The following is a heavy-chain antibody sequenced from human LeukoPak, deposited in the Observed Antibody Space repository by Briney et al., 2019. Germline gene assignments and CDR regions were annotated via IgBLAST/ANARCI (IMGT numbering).Heavy chain of an antibody. CDR1: GYTFTSYD. D-gene: IGHD3-10*01. V-gene: IGHV1-8*01. J-gene: IGHJ6*02. CDR3: ARYGSGYYYYYGMDV. CDR2: MNPNSGNT. Sequence: ASVKVSCKASGYTFTSYDINWVRQATGQGLEWMEWMNPNSGNTGYAQKFQGRVTMTRNTSISTAYMELSSLRSEDTAVYYCARYGSGYYYYYGMDVWGQGTTVTVSS.